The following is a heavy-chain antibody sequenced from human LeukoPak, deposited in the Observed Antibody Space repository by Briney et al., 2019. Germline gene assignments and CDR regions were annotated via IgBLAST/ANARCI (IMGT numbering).Heavy chain of an antibody. CDR1: GFTFSSYE. CDR2: ISSSGSTI. D-gene: IGHD4-23*01. J-gene: IGHJ4*02. CDR3: ARVHTVVTPFDS. V-gene: IGHV3-48*03. Sequence: GGSLRLSCAASGFTFSSYEMNWVRQAPGKGLGWVSYISSSGSTIYYADSVKGRFTISRDNAKSSLYLQMNSLRAEDTAVYYCARVHTVVTPFDSWGQGTLVTVSS.